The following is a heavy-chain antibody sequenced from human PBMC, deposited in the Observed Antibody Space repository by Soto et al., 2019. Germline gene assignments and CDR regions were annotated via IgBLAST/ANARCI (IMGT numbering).Heavy chain of an antibody. CDR3: ERPHIDMIRGVRGVDCFDP. D-gene: IGHD3-10*01. J-gene: IGHJ5*02. CDR1: GFSFTGYW. CDR2: IKQDGSEK. Sequence: GGSLRLSCAASGFSFTGYWMSWVRQAPGKGLEWVANIKQDGSEKYYVDSVKGRFTISRDNAKNSVYLQMNSLRVEDTAVYYCERPHIDMIRGVRGVDCFDPWGQGTLVTVSS. V-gene: IGHV3-7*03.